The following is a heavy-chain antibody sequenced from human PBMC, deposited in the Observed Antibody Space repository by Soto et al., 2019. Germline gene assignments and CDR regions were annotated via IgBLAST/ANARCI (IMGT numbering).Heavy chain of an antibody. CDR1: GGSISSHY. D-gene: IGHD4-4*01. J-gene: IGHJ4*02. Sequence: QVQLQESGPGLVKPSETLSLTCTVSGGSISSHYWSWIRQPPGKGLEWIGYILNSGSTNYNPSLTSRVTVSVDTSKNQFSLRLNSVTAADTAVYYCARGPERSKVGYWGQGTQVTVSS. CDR2: ILNSGST. CDR3: ARGPERSKVGY. V-gene: IGHV4-59*11.